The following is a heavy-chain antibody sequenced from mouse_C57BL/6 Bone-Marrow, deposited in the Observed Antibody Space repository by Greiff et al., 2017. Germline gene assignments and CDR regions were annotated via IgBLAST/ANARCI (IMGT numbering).Heavy chain of an antibody. Sequence: EVKVVESGGGLVQPGGSMKLSCVASGFTFSNYWMNWVRQSPEQGLEWVAQIRLKSDNYATNYAESGKGRFTISRDASKSSVYLQMNNLRAEDTGVDYCTGGGLRQGDYYAMDYWGQGTSVTVSS. CDR3: TGGGLRQGDYYAMDY. CDR2: IRLKSDNYAT. J-gene: IGHJ4*01. D-gene: IGHD2-4*01. V-gene: IGHV6-3*01. CDR1: GFTFSNYW.